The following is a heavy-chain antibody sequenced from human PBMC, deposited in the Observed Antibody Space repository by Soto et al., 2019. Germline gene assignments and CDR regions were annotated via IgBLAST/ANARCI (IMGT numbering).Heavy chain of an antibody. V-gene: IGHV3-74*01. CDR1: GFTFSNYW. J-gene: IGHJ4*02. Sequence: EVQLVESGGGLVQPGGSLRLSCVASGFTFSNYWMHWVRQAPGKGLVWVSRISTDESSTNYADSVTGRFTISRDNAMNTLYLQMNSLRAEDTAVYYCARGNWNSYWGQGTLVTVSS. CDR3: ARGNWNSY. D-gene: IGHD1-7*01. CDR2: ISTDESST.